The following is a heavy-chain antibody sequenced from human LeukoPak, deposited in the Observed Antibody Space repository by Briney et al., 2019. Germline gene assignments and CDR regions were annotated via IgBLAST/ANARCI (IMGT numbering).Heavy chain of an antibody. CDR1: GYTFTSYA. CDR3: ARAESMARPGARSYPLGHI. Sequence: ASVKVSCKASGYTFTSYAMHWVRQAPGQRLEWMGWINAGNGNTKYSQKFQGRVTITRDTSASTAYMELSSLRSEDTAVYYCARAESMARPGARSYPLGHIWGQGTMVTVSS. CDR2: INAGNGNT. D-gene: IGHD1-26*01. V-gene: IGHV1-3*01. J-gene: IGHJ3*02.